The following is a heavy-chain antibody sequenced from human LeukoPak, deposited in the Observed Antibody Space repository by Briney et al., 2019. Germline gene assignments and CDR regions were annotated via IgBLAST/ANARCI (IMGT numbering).Heavy chain of an antibody. V-gene: IGHV3-30*18. D-gene: IGHD3-9*01. CDR2: ISYDGSNK. J-gene: IGHJ6*02. Sequence: GRSLRLSCAASGFTFSSYGMHWVRQAPGKGLEWVAVISYDGSNKYYADSVKGRFTISRDNSKNTLYLQMNSLRAEDTAVYYCAKARYIPSYYDILTGYSMDVWGQGTTVTVSS. CDR3: AKARYIPSYYDILTGYSMDV. CDR1: GFTFSSYG.